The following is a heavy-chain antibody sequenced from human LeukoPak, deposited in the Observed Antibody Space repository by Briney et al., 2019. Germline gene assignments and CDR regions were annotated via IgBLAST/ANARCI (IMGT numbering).Heavy chain of an antibody. V-gene: IGHV3-23*01. CDR1: GFTFSSHA. CDR2: IDISGGST. Sequence: PGGSLRLPCVASGFTFSSHAMCWVRQAPGKGLEWVASIDISGGSTYYEDSVQGRFTISRDNSKNTLYLEMNSLRVEDTALYYCANEVRPNDYWGQGTLVTVSS. D-gene: IGHD1-1*01. J-gene: IGHJ4*02. CDR3: ANEVRPNDY.